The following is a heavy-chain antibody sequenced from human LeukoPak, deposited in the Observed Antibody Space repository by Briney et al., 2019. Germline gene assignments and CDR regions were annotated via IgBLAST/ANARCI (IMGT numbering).Heavy chain of an antibody. CDR1: GFTFTDYF. D-gene: IGHD5-24*01. J-gene: IGHJ4*02. V-gene: IGHV3-7*04. CDR2: IDQDGREN. Sequence: GGSLRLSCVASGFTFTDYFMSWVRQAPGKGLEWVANIDQDGRENYYVDSVKGRFTISRDNAKNSLYLQMNSLRAEDTAIYYCTRVGYIDEGIDYWGQGTLVTVSS. CDR3: TRVGYIDEGIDY.